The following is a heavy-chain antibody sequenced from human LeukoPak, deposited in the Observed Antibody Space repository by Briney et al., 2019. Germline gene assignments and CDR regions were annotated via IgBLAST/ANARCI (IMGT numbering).Heavy chain of an antibody. CDR3: ATSSGWRSNIDC. CDR1: GYTFNGYS. J-gene: IGHJ4*02. V-gene: IGHV1-2*02. Sequence: ASVRVSCKASGYTFNGYSIHWVRQAPGQGLEWMGWIKPNSGGTNYAQTLQGRVTMTRETSISTPYMELSTLRSEDTAVFYFATSSGWRSNIDCYGRGTEISDSS. D-gene: IGHD6-19*01. CDR2: IKPNSGGT.